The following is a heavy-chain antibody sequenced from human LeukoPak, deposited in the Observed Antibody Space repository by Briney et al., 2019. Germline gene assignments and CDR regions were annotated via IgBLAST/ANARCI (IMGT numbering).Heavy chain of an antibody. CDR2: IYYSGST. CDR1: GGSISSSSYY. V-gene: IGHV4-39*07. CDR3: AREASPYYDSSGYFDY. D-gene: IGHD3-22*01. Sequence: SETLSLTCTVSGGSISSSSYYWGWIRQPPGKGLEWIGSIYYSGSTYYNPSLKSRVTISVDTSKNQFSLKLSSVTAADTAVYYCAREASPYYDSSGYFDYWGQGTLVTASS. J-gene: IGHJ4*02.